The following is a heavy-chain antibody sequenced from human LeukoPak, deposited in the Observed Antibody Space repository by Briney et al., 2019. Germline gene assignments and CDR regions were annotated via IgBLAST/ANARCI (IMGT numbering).Heavy chain of an antibody. D-gene: IGHD3-22*01. Sequence: GGSLRLSCAASGITFSSYAMSWVRQAPGKGLEWVSGISGSGDNTYYADSVKGRFTISRDNSKNTLYVQVNSLGTEDTAAYYCAKGSYYDSSGSFYFDYWGQGTLVTVSS. CDR1: GITFSSYA. CDR3: AKGSYYDSSGSFYFDY. V-gene: IGHV3-23*01. CDR2: ISGSGDNT. J-gene: IGHJ4*02.